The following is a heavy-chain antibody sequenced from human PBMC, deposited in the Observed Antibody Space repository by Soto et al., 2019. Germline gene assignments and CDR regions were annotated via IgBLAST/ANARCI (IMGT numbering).Heavy chain of an antibody. CDR2: INSDVSST. V-gene: IGHV3-74*01. Sequence: EVHLVESGGGLVQPGESLRLSCAASGFTFSSYWMHWVRQAPGKGLVWVSRINSDVSSTSYACSVKGRFTISRDNAKNTLYLQMNSLRAEDTAVYYCVRTSLVVAAATREDYWGQGTLVTVSS. J-gene: IGHJ4*02. CDR3: VRTSLVVAAATREDY. CDR1: GFTFSSYW. D-gene: IGHD2-15*01.